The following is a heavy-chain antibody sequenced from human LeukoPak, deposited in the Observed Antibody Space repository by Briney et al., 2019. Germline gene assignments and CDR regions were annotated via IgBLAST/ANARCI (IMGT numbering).Heavy chain of an antibody. CDR3: ARDREGATAVAGYYFDY. V-gene: IGHV1-2*02. J-gene: IGHJ4*02. CDR1: GYTFNGHY. Sequence: GASVKVSCRASGYTFNGHYMHWVRQAPGQGREWMGWINPDSGGTNYAQKFQGRVTMTRDTSISTAYMELSRLRSDDMAVYYCARDREGATAVAGYYFDYWGQGTLVTVSS. CDR2: INPDSGGT. D-gene: IGHD6-19*01.